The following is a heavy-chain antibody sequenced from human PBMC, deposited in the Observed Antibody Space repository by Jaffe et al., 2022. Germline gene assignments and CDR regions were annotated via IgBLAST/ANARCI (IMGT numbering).Heavy chain of an antibody. CDR2: IYYSGYS. D-gene: IGHD2-15*01. J-gene: IGHJ4*02. V-gene: IGHV4-39*01. CDR3: ARVYCSGNDCYLDH. Sequence: QLQLQESGPGLVKPSETLSLTCSVSGGSIFTSDYYWGWIRQPPGKGLEWIGRIYYSGYSFYNPSLRSRVTTSLDTSRNQFSLKLSSVTAADTAVYYCARVYCSGNDCYLDHWGQGTLVTVSS. CDR1: GGSIFTSDYY.